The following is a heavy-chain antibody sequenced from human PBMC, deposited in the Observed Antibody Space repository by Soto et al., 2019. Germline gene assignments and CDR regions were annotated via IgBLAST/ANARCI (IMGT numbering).Heavy chain of an antibody. D-gene: IGHD3-16*01. CDR3: ARWGTTEGLDV. V-gene: IGHV3-30*19. CDR1: GFTFRSYV. CDR2: TSYDGSDK. Sequence: QVQLVESGGGVVQPGTSLRVSCVGSGFTFRSYVIHWVRQAPGKGLEWVALTSYDGSDKYYGDSVRGRFTISRDNSRNTVDLQMDSLRLEDTALYYCARWGTTEGLDVWGQGTLVS. J-gene: IGHJ1*01.